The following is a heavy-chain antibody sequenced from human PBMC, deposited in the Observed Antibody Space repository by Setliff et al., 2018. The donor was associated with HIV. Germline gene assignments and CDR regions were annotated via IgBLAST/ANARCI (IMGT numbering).Heavy chain of an antibody. V-gene: IGHV1-58*01. CDR1: GFTFTNSA. Sequence: GASVKVSCKASGFTFTNSAVQWVRQARGQRLEWIGWIVVGSGNTNYAQKFQERVTITRDMSTSRAYMELSGLRTEDTAVYYCAADPQTGTTSYDAFDIWGQWTVVT. D-gene: IGHD1-7*01. J-gene: IGHJ3*02. CDR2: IVVGSGNT. CDR3: AADPQTGTTSYDAFDI.